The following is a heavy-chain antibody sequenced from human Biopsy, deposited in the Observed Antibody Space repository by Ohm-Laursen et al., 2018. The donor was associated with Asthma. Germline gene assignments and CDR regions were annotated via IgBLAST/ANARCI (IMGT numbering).Heavy chain of an antibody. D-gene: IGHD6-6*01. Sequence: SSVKVSCKAYGDSFISYAITWVRQAPGQGLEWMGGIIPIIGTAHYAPKFQGRVTISADESTSTAYMELTSLSSEDTAVFFCGGCSSSNYYYGLDVWGQGTTVIVSS. CDR3: GGCSSSNYYYGLDV. V-gene: IGHV1-69*01. J-gene: IGHJ6*02. CDR2: IIPIIGTA. CDR1: GDSFISYA.